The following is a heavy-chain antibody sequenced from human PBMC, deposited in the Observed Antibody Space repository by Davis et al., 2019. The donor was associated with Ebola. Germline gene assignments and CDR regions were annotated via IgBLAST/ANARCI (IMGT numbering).Heavy chain of an antibody. Sequence: GESLKISCAASGFTFSSYSMNWVRQAPGKGLEWVSYISSSSSTIYYADSVKGRFTISRDNAKNSLYLQMNSLRDEDTAGYYCARGMDYYDSSGYYWHYYYGMDVWGKGTTVTVSS. V-gene: IGHV3-48*02. CDR3: ARGMDYYDSSGYYWHYYYGMDV. J-gene: IGHJ6*04. CDR1: GFTFSSYS. CDR2: ISSSSSTI. D-gene: IGHD3-22*01.